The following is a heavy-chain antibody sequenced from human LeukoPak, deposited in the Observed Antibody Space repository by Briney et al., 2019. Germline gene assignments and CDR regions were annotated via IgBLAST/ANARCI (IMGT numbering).Heavy chain of an antibody. CDR1: GGSISSYY. CDR2: IYYSGST. J-gene: IGHJ2*01. CDR3: ARDRPATENSYFDL. Sequence: SETLSLTCTVSGGSISSYYWSWIRQPPGKGLEWIGYIYYSGSTNYNPSLNKSSLKSRVTMSVDTSKNQFSLRLSSVTAADTAVYYCARDRPATENSYFDLWGRGTLVTVSS. V-gene: IGHV4-59*01. D-gene: IGHD1-26*01.